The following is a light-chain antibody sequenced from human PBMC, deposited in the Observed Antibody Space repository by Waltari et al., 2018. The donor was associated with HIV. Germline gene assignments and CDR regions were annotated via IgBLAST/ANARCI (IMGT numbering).Light chain of an antibody. V-gene: IGKV4-1*01. CDR1: QSVLYSSNNKNY. Sequence: DIVMTQSPDSLAVSLGERAPITCKSSQSVLYSSNNKNYLAWYQQRPGQAPKLLIYWASTRESGVPDRFSGSGSGTDFTLTISSLQAEYAAVYDCQQYDSTPLTFGGGTKVEI. CDR3: QQYDSTPLT. CDR2: WAS. J-gene: IGKJ4*01.